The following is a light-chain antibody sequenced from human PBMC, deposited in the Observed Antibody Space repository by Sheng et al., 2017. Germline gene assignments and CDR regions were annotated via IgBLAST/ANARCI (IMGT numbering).Light chain of an antibody. J-gene: IGKJ4*01. V-gene: IGKV1-33*01. CDR1: QDINKY. CDR2: DAS. CDR3: QQYDKWPLP. Sequence: DIQMTQSPSSLSASVGDRVTITCQASQDINKYLSWFQQKPGKAPKLLIYDASNLEAGVPSRFSGGGSGTDFTLTISSLQPEDFAVYYCQQYDKWPLPFGGGTKVEIK.